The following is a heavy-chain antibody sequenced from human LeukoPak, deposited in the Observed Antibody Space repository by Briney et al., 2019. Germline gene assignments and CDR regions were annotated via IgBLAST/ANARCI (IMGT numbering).Heavy chain of an antibody. CDR1: GFTFSSDA. V-gene: IGHV3-23*01. D-gene: IGHD3-9*01. CDR3: ARLYYDILTGYGWFDP. CDR2: ITGNGGTT. Sequence: GGSLRLSCAASGFTFSSDAMSWVRQAPGKGLEWVSTITGNGGTTYYADSVKGRFTISRDNSKNTLYLQTKSLRAEDTAVYYCARLYYDILTGYGWFDPWGQGTLVTVSS. J-gene: IGHJ5*02.